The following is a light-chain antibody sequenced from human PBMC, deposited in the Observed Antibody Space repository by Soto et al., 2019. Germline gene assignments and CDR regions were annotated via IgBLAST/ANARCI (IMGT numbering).Light chain of an antibody. CDR2: GVT. V-gene: IGLV2-8*01. CDR3: SSYSGTNSNVI. J-gene: IGLJ2*01. Sequence: QSVLTQPPSASGSPGQSVTISCAGTYSDIGDYNYVSWYQQHPGKVPKLIIYGVTKRPSGVPDRFSGSKSGYTASLTVSDLQPADEAVYYCSSYSGTNSNVIFGGGTKLTVL. CDR1: YSDIGDYNY.